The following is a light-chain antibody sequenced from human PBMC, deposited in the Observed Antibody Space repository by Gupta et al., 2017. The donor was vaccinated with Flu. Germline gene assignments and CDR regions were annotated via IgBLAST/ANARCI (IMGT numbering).Light chain of an antibody. CDR3: QQDGNLPLT. CDR2: DAS. Sequence: DIQMTQSPSSLSASVGDRVTITCQASQDISTYLSWYQHKPGKAPKLLICDASTLQTGVPSSFSGSGSGTDFTFTISSLQPEDIGTYYCQQDGNLPLTFDGGTKVEIK. J-gene: IGKJ4*01. V-gene: IGKV1-33*01. CDR1: QDISTY.